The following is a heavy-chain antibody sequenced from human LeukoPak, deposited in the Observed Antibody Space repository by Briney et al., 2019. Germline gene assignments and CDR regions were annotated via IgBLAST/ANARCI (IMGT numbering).Heavy chain of an antibody. V-gene: IGHV3-30*02. CDR2: IRYDGNIK. Sequence: GGSLRLSCAASGFTFSSYGMHWVRQAPGKGLEWVAFIRYDGNIKYYADSLKGRFTISRDNSKNTLYLQMNSLTSDDTALYYCVKDNPLDYWGQGTLVTVSS. D-gene: IGHD1-14*01. CDR1: GFTFSSYG. J-gene: IGHJ4*02. CDR3: VKDNPLDY.